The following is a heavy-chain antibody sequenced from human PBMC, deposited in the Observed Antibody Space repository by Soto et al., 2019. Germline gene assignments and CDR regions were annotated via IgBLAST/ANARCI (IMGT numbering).Heavy chain of an antibody. V-gene: IGHV1-18*01. J-gene: IGHJ4*02. CDR1: GYTFNDFG. CDR2: IYSKAGKM. Sequence: QVHLLQSGAEVQKPGASVKVSCKTSGYTFNDFGITWVRQASGLGLEWLGWIYSKAGKMNFAPKFQNRVIMTTDTPTSTAFMELTSLTFDDSAIYFCARDIAFDIDYWGQGTLVTVS. D-gene: IGHD2-15*01. CDR3: ARDIAFDIDY.